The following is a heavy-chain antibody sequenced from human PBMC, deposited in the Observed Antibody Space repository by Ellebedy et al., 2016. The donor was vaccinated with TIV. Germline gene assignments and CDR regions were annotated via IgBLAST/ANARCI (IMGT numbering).Heavy chain of an antibody. Sequence: ASVKVSCKASGYTFNSYSISWVRQAPGQGPEWMGWISAYTGETQYAQKYQGRVTLTTDKSTTTAYMELRSLRSDDTAVYYCARDPPTRVIVPGGEFDYWGQGTLVTVSS. V-gene: IGHV1-18*01. CDR2: ISAYTGET. D-gene: IGHD2-21*01. CDR1: GYTFNSYS. J-gene: IGHJ4*02. CDR3: ARDPPTRVIVPGGEFDY.